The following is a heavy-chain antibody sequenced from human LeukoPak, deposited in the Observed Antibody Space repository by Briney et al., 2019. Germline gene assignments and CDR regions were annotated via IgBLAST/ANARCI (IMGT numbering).Heavy chain of an antibody. CDR2: IIPIFGTA. V-gene: IGHV1-69*05. Sequence: GSSVKVSCKASGGTFSSYAISWVRQAPGQGLEWMGGIIPIFGTANYAQKFQGRVTITTDESTSTAYMELSSLRSEDTAVYYCARDKQQLVQLGYYYYYMDVWGKGTTVTVSS. D-gene: IGHD6-6*01. CDR1: GGTFSSYA. CDR3: ARDKQQLVQLGYYYYYMDV. J-gene: IGHJ6*03.